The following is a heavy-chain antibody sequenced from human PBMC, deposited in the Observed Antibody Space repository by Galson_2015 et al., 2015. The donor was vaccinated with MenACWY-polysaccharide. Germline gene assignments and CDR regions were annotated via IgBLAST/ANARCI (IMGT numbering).Heavy chain of an antibody. CDR3: ATLTGYTDRSPYHSDS. CDR1: GFTFSSYA. V-gene: IGHV3-23*01. CDR2: MSGSGGST. D-gene: IGHD1-20*01. Sequence: SLRLSCAAAGFTFSSYAMSWVRQAPGKGLEWVSSMSGSGGSTYYGDSVKGRFTISRDNSKNTLYLQMNSLRAEDTAIYYCATLTGYTDRSPYHSDSSRRATLGPASS. J-gene: IGHJ4*02.